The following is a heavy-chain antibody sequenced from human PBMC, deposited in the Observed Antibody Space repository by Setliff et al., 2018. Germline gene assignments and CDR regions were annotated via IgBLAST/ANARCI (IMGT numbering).Heavy chain of an antibody. CDR1: GGSISSSSYY. V-gene: IGHV4-39*01. D-gene: IGHD3-22*01. J-gene: IGHJ4*02. CDR3: ARLSGYYFDY. CDR2: IHYSGST. Sequence: SETLSLTCTVSGGSISSSSYYWGWIRQPPGKGLEWIGSIHYSGSTYYNPSLKSRVTIFVDTSKNQFSLKLSSVTAADTAVFYCARLSGYYFDYWGQGTLVTVSS.